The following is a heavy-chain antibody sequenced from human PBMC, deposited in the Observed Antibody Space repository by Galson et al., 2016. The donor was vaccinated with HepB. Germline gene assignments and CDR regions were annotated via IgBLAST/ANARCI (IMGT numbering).Heavy chain of an antibody. CDR3: ASHTRGQYVSVRHDFDY. V-gene: IGHV1-69*13. CDR1: GGTFSSYA. Sequence: SVKVSCKASGGTFSSYAFSWVRQAHGQGLEWMGGITPVFGTPSYTQRFQDRVTITADESTRTAYMELSSLRSDDTAVYYCASHTRGQYVSVRHDFDYCGQGTLVIVSS. CDR2: ITPVFGTP. J-gene: IGHJ4*02. D-gene: IGHD3-10*01.